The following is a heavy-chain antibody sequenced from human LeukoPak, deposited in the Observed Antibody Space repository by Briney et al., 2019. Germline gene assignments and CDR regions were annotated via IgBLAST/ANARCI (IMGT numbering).Heavy chain of an antibody. CDR3: AREEVATILYLYYYYGMDV. J-gene: IGHJ6*02. CDR1: GFTFSDYY. V-gene: IGHV3-11*04. Sequence: GGSLRLSCAASGFTFSDYYMSWIRQAPGKGLEWVSYISGSSYTIYYADSVKGRFTISRDNAKNSLYLQMNSLRAEDTAVYYCAREEVATILYLYYYYGMDVWGQGTTVTVSS. CDR2: ISGSSYTI. D-gene: IGHD5-12*01.